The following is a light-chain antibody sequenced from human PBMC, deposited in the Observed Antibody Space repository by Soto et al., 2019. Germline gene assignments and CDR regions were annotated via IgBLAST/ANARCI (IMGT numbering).Light chain of an antibody. CDR2: GAS. J-gene: IGKJ2*01. Sequence: EIVLTQSPGTLSLSPGERATLSCRASQSISSTYLAWYQQKPGQAPRLLIYGASSRATGIPDRFSGSGYGTEFTLTISRLEAEDFAVYYCQQYGSSPLYIFGQGTKLEIK. CDR1: QSISSTY. CDR3: QQYGSSPLYI. V-gene: IGKV3-20*01.